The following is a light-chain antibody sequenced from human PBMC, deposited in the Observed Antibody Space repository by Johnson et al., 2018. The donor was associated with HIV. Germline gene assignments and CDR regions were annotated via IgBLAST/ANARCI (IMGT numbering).Light chain of an antibody. CDR3: GTWDSSLSAGVYV. CDR2: ENH. CDR1: SSNIGNNY. Sequence: QSVLTQPPSVSAAPGQKVTISCSGSSSNIGNNYVSWYKQLPGTAPKLLIYENHKRPSGIPDRFSGSKSGTSATLGITGLQTGDEADYYCGTWDSSLSAGVYVFGTGTKVTVL. V-gene: IGLV1-51*02. J-gene: IGLJ1*01.